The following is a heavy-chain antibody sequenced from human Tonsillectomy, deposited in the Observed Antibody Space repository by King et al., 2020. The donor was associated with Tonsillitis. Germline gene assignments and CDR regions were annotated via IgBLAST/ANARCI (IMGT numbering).Heavy chain of an antibody. Sequence: VQLVQSGADVKKPGSSVKVSCKASGGSFNSYGYTWVRQAPGQGLEWMGRIIGMLGIANYAQKFQGRVTITADKSASAAYMELSSLTSEDTAVYYCARVSVNDDSVYYFDCWGQGTLVTVS. V-gene: IGHV1-69*09. J-gene: IGHJ4*02. CDR3: ARVSVNDDSVYYFDC. CDR1: GGSFNSYG. CDR2: IIGMLGIA. D-gene: IGHD4-17*01.